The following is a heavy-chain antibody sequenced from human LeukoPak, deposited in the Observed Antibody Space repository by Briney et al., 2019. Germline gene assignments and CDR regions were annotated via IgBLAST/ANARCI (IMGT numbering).Heavy chain of an antibody. V-gene: IGHV1-2*04. CDR3: ARDSGSAVAGNWFDP. J-gene: IGHJ5*02. CDR2: INPNSGGT. Sequence: GPSVKSSCKALGSTFTGSNFHWLGQAPGQGLEWMGWINPNSGGTNYAQKFQGWVTMTRDTSISTAYMELSRLRSDDTAVYYCARDSGSAVAGNWFDPWGQGTLVTVSS. D-gene: IGHD6-19*01. CDR1: GSTFTGSN.